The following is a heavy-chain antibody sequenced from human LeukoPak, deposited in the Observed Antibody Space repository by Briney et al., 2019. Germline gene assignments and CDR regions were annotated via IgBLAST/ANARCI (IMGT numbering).Heavy chain of an antibody. CDR2: MNHSGSA. CDR1: GGSFSGYY. CDR3: VKRGRYSSSWKNAFDI. Sequence: SETLSLTCAVYGGSFSGYYWTWIRQPPGKGLEWIGEMNHSGSANYNPSLKSRVTISVDTSKSQFSLKLRSVTAADTAVYYCVKRGRYSSSWKNAFDIWGQGTMVTVSS. J-gene: IGHJ3*02. D-gene: IGHD6-13*01. V-gene: IGHV4-34*01.